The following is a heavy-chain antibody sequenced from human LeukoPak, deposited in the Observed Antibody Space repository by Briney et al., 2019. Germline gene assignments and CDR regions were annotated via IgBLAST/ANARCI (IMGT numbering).Heavy chain of an antibody. D-gene: IGHD3-22*01. CDR1: GGTFSSYA. V-gene: IGHV1-69*04. Sequence: ASVTVSCTASGGTFSSYAISWVRQAPGQGLEWMGRIIPIFGIANYAQKFQGRVTITADKSTSTAYMELSSLRSEGTAVYYCARGKDYYDSSGSYSFWGQGTLVTVSS. CDR2: IIPIFGIA. CDR3: ARGKDYYDSSGSYSF. J-gene: IGHJ4*02.